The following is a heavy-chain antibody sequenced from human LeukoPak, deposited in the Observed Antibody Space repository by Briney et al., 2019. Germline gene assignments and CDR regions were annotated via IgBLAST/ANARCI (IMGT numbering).Heavy chain of an antibody. CDR1: GITISNYG. CDR2: ISYDGLNK. Sequence: GGSLRLSCAASGITISNYGVHWVRQAPGKGLEWLAVISYDGLNKNYADSVKGRFSISRDNSKNTLYLQMSSLRAEDTAVYYCAKEAGSSGYYSDYWGQGTLVTVSS. D-gene: IGHD3-22*01. CDR3: AKEAGSSGYYSDY. J-gene: IGHJ4*02. V-gene: IGHV3-30*18.